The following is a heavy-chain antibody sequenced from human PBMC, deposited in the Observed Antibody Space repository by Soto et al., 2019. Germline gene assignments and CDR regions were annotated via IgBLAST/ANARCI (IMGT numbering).Heavy chain of an antibody. CDR2: IYYSGST. Sequence: SETLSLTCTVSGGSISSGDYYWSWIRQPPGKGLEWIGYIYYSGSTYYNPSLKSRVTISVDTSKNQFSLKLSSVTAADTAVYYCARLSILLWPRFDSWGQGTLVTVSS. CDR3: ARLSILLWPRFDS. J-gene: IGHJ4*02. V-gene: IGHV4-30-4*01. CDR1: GGSISSGDYY. D-gene: IGHD5-18*01.